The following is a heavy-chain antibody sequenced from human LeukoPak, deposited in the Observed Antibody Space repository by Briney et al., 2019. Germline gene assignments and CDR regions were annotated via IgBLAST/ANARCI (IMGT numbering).Heavy chain of an antibody. CDR1: GFTFTTYW. Sequence: GGSLRLSCAASGFTFTTYWMTWVRQAPGKGLEWVANIRQDGSETYYVDSVKGRFTISRDNAKNSLYLQMNSLRAEDTAVYYCARDSGGRVYNYWGQGTLVTVSS. J-gene: IGHJ4*02. CDR3: ARDSGGRVYNY. CDR2: IRQDGSET. V-gene: IGHV3-7*03. D-gene: IGHD6-13*01.